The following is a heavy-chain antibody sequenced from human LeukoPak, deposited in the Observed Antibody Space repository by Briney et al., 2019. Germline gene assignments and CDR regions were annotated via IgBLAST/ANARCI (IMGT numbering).Heavy chain of an antibody. CDR1: GYSFTIYW. CDR2: IYPGDSDT. V-gene: IGHV5-51*01. CDR3: ARRLKNSNGWTFDY. D-gene: IGHD6-19*01. J-gene: IGHJ4*02. Sequence: GESLKISCKSSGYSFTIYWIGWVRQMPGKGLEWMRLIYPGDSDTRYSPSFQGQVTISADRSINTAYLHWSSLKASDTAIYYCARRLKNSNGWTFDYWGQGTLVTVSS.